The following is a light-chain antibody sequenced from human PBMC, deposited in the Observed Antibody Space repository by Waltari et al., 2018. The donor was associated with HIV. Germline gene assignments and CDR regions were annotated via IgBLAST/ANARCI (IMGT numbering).Light chain of an antibody. CDR3: QKYYGAPLT. J-gene: IGKJ4*01. V-gene: IGKV4-1*01. CDR1: QSLLSSSNNKNI. Sequence: DIVMTQSPDSLAVSLGERATINCKPSQSLLSSSNNKNIFAWYQQRPGQPTKSRMYWSSTRYYGGPERCRGSGSGTDFTVTISSLQAEDVAGDYCQKYYGAPLTFGGVTKVEI. CDR2: WSS.